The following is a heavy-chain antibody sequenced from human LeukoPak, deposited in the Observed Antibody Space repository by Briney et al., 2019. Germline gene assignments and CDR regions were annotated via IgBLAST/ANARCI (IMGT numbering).Heavy chain of an antibody. Sequence: SVKVSCKASGYTFTRYYMHSVRQAPGQGLEWMGILNPNGGSTSYAKKFQGRVTMTRDPSTSTVYMELSSLRSEDTAVYFCERDKTGSGCYDYWGQETLVTVSS. CDR1: GYTFTRYY. J-gene: IGHJ4*02. D-gene: IGHD6-19*01. V-gene: IGHV1-46*01. CDR2: LNPNGGST. CDR3: ERDKTGSGCYDY.